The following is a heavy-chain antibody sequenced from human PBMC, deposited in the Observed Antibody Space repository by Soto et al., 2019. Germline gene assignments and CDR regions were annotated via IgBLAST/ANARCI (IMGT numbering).Heavy chain of an antibody. CDR1: GGSISSRSHY. J-gene: IGHJ5*02. Sequence: QLQLQESGPGLVKPSETLSLTCTVSGGSISSRSHYWVWMRQPPGKGLEWIGNIYYNGSTYYNPCLKSRVPTSVDTTKNQFSLKVRSVTAADTAIYSCARKCYYYDSAGFYGWFDPWGQGALVTVSS. V-gene: IGHV4-39*01. CDR3: ARKCYYYDSAGFYGWFDP. CDR2: IYYNGST. D-gene: IGHD3-22*01.